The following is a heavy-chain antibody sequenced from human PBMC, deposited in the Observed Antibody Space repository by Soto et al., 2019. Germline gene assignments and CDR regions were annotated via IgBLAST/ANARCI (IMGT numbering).Heavy chain of an antibody. Sequence: SETLSLTCTVYGGSVSSGDYSWSWILHPPGKGLEWIGYIYSSGSTYYNPSLKSRVTISVDTSKNQFSLKLSSVTAADTAVYYCAREGLTMVRGILWGQGTLVNVSS. V-gene: IGHV4-30-4*01. CDR2: IYSSGST. CDR1: GGSVSSGDYS. CDR3: AREGLTMVRGIL. D-gene: IGHD3-10*01. J-gene: IGHJ4*02.